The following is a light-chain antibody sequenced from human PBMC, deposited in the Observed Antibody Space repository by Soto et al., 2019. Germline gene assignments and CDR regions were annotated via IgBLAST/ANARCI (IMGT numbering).Light chain of an antibody. CDR3: QQYGSSPIT. V-gene: IGKV3-20*01. J-gene: IGKJ5*01. Sequence: TQSPSSLSASVGDRVTISCRASQDIRNVLGWYQQKPGQAPRLLIYYASYRATGIPDRFSGSGSGTDFTLTISRLEPEDFAVYYCQQYGSSPITFGQGTRLEVK. CDR1: QDIRNV. CDR2: YAS.